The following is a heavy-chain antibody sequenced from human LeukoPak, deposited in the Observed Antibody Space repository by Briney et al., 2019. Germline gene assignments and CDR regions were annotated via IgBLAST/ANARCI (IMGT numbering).Heavy chain of an antibody. J-gene: IGHJ4*02. V-gene: IGHV3-74*01. Sequence: GGSLRLSCAASGFTFSDFWMHWVRQAPGGGLVWVSRVKGDEISTLYADSVKGRFTISRDNAKNSLYLQMNSLRAEDTAVYYCARVSSGWGDYWGQGTLVTVSS. D-gene: IGHD6-19*01. CDR1: GFTFSDFW. CDR2: VKGDEIST. CDR3: ARVSSGWGDY.